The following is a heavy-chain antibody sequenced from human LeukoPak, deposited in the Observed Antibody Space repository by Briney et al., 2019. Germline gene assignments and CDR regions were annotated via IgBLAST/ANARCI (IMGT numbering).Heavy chain of an antibody. D-gene: IGHD3-3*01. CDR1: GFTFSSYA. Sequence: GGSLRLSCAASGFTFSSYAMSWVRQAPGKGLEWVSAISGSGGRTYYADSVKGRFTISRDNSKNTLYLQMNSLRAEDTAVYYCAKEVVGDRTYYDFWSGTPEAGGMDVWGQGTTVTVSS. V-gene: IGHV3-23*01. J-gene: IGHJ6*02. CDR3: AKEVVGDRTYYDFWSGTPEAGGMDV. CDR2: ISGSGGRT.